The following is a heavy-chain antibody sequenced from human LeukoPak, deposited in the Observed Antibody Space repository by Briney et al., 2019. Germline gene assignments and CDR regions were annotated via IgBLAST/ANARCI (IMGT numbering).Heavy chain of an antibody. CDR3: ARISPYGSETWSDY. Sequence: SGPTLVNPTQTLTLTCTFSGFSLSTSGMRVSWIRQPPGKALEWLARIDWDDDKFYSTSLKTRLTISKDTSKNQVVLTMTNMDPVDTATYYGARISPYGSETWSDYWGQGTLVTVSS. J-gene: IGHJ4*02. V-gene: IGHV2-70*04. D-gene: IGHD3-10*01. CDR1: GFSLSTSGMR. CDR2: IDWDDDK.